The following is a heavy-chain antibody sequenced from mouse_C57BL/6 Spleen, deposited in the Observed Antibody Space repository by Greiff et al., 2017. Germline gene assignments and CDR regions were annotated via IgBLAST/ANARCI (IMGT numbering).Heavy chain of an antibody. D-gene: IGHD1-1*01. CDR3: ARHYYGSSYEDAMDY. CDR1: GYTFTSYT. CDR2: INPSSGYT. J-gene: IGHJ4*01. V-gene: IGHV1-4*01. Sequence: VQLQQSGAELARPGASVKMSCKASGYTFTSYTMHWVKQRPGQGLEWIGYINPSSGYTKYNQKFKDKATLTADKSSSTAYMQLSSLTSEDSAVYYCARHYYGSSYEDAMDYWGQGTSVTVSS.